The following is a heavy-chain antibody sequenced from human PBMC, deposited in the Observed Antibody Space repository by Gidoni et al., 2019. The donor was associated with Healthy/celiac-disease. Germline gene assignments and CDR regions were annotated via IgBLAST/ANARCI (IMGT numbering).Heavy chain of an antibody. D-gene: IGHD3-22*01. CDR3: AREGGGTYYYDSSGSNDAFDI. CDR1: GGTFSSYA. CDR2: IIPIFGTA. Sequence: QVQLVQSGAEVKKPGSSVKVSCKASGGTFSSYAISWGRQAPGQGLEWMGGIIPIFGTANYAQKFQGRVTITADESTSTAYMELSSLRSEDTAVYYCAREGGGTYYYDSSGSNDAFDIWGQGTMVTVSS. V-gene: IGHV1-69*01. J-gene: IGHJ3*02.